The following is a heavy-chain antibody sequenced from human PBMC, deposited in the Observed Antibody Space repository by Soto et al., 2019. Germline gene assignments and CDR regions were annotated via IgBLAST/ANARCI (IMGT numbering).Heavy chain of an antibody. J-gene: IGHJ4*02. D-gene: IGHD5-18*01. Sequence: EVQLVESGGGLVKPGGSLRLSCAASGFTFSSYSMNWVRQAPGKGLEWVSSISSSSSYIYYADSVKGRFTISRDNAKNSLYLQMNSLRAEDTAVYYCARPTRGYSYGDFDYWGQGTLVTVSS. CDR1: GFTFSSYS. V-gene: IGHV3-21*01. CDR3: ARPTRGYSYGDFDY. CDR2: ISSSSSYI.